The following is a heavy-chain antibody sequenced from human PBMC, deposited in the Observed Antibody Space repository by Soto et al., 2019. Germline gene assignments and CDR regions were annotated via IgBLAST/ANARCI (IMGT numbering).Heavy chain of an antibody. CDR3: ATCGHTYGNAFDI. Sequence: QVQLEESGPGLVKPSQTLSLTCTVSGGSIRNSGYYGTWIRQFPGKGLEWIGYIFHTGNTYYNPSLRSRLSISVDTSKNQFSLRLSSVTAADTAVDYCATCGHTYGNAFDIWGQGTLVTVSS. D-gene: IGHD5-18*01. CDR1: GGSIRNSGYY. CDR2: IFHTGNT. J-gene: IGHJ3*02. V-gene: IGHV4-31*03.